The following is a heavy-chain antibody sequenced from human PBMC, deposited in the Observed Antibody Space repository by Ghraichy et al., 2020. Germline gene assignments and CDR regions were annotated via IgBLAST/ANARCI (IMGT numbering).Heavy chain of an antibody. Sequence: SETLSLTCAVYGGSFSGYYWSWMRQPPGKGLEWIGEINHSGSTNYNPSLKSRVTISVDTSKNQFSLKLSSVTAADTAVYYCARGRLAARLRHYDYMDVWGKGTTVTVSS. J-gene: IGHJ6*03. CDR2: INHSGST. V-gene: IGHV4-34*01. CDR3: ARGRLAARLRHYDYMDV. D-gene: IGHD6-6*01. CDR1: GGSFSGYY.